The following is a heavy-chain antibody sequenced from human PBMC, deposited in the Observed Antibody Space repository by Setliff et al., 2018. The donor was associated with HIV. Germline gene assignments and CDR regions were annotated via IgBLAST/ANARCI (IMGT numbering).Heavy chain of an antibody. V-gene: IGHV4-59*11. CDR2: VYGSGST. J-gene: IGHJ3*02. Sequence: PSETLSLTCTVSGGFISSHYWSWIRQPPGKGLEWIGYVYGSGSTNYNPSLKSRVTISVDTSRNQFSLKVTSVTAADTAVYYCATRRDGYRDSFDIWGQGTVVTVSS. CDR1: GGFISSHY. CDR3: ATRRDGYRDSFDI. D-gene: IGHD2-21*01.